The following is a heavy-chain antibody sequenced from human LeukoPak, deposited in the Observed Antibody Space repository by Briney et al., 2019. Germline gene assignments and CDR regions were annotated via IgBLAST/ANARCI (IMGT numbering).Heavy chain of an antibody. CDR1: GFTFSSSA. Sequence: GGSLRLSCAASGFTFSSSAMSWVRQAPGKGLEWVSAISNNGGYTYYADSVQGRFTISRVNSKSTLCLQMNSLRAEDTVVYYCAKQLGYCSDGSCYFPYWGQGTLVTVSS. J-gene: IGHJ4*02. CDR2: ISNNGGYT. D-gene: IGHD2-15*01. CDR3: AKQLGYCSDGSCYFPY. V-gene: IGHV3-23*01.